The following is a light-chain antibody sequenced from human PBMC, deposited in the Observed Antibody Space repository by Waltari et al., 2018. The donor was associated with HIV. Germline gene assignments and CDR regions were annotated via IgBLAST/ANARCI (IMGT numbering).Light chain of an antibody. CDR3: QQCYSFPLT. CDR2: AAS. J-gene: IGKJ4*01. CDR1: QGISSY. V-gene: IGKV1D-8*01. Sequence: VIWMTQSPSLLSASTGDRVTISCLMSQGISSYLAWYQQKPGKAPELLIYAASTLQSGVPSRFSGSGSGTDFTLTISCLQSEDFATYYCQQCYSFPLTFGGGTKVEIK.